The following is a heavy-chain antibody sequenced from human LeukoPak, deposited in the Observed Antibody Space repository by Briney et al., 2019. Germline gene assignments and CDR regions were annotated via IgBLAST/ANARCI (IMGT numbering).Heavy chain of an antibody. D-gene: IGHD3-10*01. CDR1: GFTFSNYA. Sequence: PGGSLRLSCAASGFTFSNYAMHWVRPAPGKGLEYVSAISASGSSTYYANSVKGRFTFSRDNSKNTLYLQVGSLTVEDMAVYYCARSPSYFGSARYYFDSWGRGTLVTVSS. J-gene: IGHJ4*02. CDR3: ARSPSYFGSARYYFDS. V-gene: IGHV3-64*01. CDR2: ISASGSST.